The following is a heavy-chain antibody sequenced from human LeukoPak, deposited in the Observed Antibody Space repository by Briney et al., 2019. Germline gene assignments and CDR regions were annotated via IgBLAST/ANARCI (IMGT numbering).Heavy chain of an antibody. CDR3: ASLNYYGSGSYYNEIDY. CDR2: IIPILGIA. Sequence: SVKVSCKASGGTFSSYAISWVRQAPGQGLEWMGGIIPILGIANYAQKFQGRVTITADKSTSTAYMELSSLRSEDTAVYYCASLNYYGSGSYYNEIDYWGQGTLVTVSS. J-gene: IGHJ4*02. D-gene: IGHD3-10*01. CDR1: GGTFSSYA. V-gene: IGHV1-69*10.